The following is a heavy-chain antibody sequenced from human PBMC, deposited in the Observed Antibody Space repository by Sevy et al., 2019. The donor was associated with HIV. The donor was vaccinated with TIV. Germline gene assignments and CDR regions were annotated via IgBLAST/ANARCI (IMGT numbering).Heavy chain of an antibody. Sequence: GGSLRLSCAASGFTFSSYAMHWVRQAPGKGLEWVAVISYDGSNKYYADSVKGRFTISRDNSNNTLYLQMNSLRAEDTAVYYCARDRYSSSWRYYYYGMDVWGQGTTVTVSS. CDR2: ISYDGSNK. D-gene: IGHD6-13*01. J-gene: IGHJ6*02. CDR3: ARDRYSSSWRYYYYGMDV. V-gene: IGHV3-30*04. CDR1: GFTFSSYA.